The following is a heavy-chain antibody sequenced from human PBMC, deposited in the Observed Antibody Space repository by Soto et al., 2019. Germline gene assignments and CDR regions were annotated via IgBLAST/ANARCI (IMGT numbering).Heavy chain of an antibody. CDR1: GGSFSGYY. D-gene: IGHD3-10*01. CDR2: INHSGST. V-gene: IGHV4-34*01. J-gene: IGHJ4*02. Sequence: TSETLSLTCAVYGGSFSGYYWSWIRQPPGKGLEWIGEINHSGSTNYNPSLKSRVTISVDTSKHQFSLKLSSVTAADTAVYYCARGPVWYFFGPGSNLTNWGKETWITVS. CDR3: ARGPVWYFFGPGSNLTN.